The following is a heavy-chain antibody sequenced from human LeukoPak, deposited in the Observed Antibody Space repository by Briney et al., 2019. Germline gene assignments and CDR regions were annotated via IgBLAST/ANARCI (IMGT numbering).Heavy chain of an antibody. V-gene: IGHV3-48*03. CDR3: ARDPGDILVAGTFDY. CDR2: IGSSGSTI. J-gene: IGHJ4*02. D-gene: IGHD6-19*01. Sequence: PGGSLRLSCEASGFTFSTYEMNWVRQTPGKGLEWVSCIGSSGSTIYYADSVKGRFTISRDNAKNSLYLQMNSLRAEDTAFYYCARDPGDILVAGTFDYWGQGTLVTVSS. CDR1: GFTFSTYE.